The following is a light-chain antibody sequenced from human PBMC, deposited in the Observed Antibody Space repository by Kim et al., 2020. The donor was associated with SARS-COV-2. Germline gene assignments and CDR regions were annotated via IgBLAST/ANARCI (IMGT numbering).Light chain of an antibody. J-gene: IGKJ1*01. CDR3: QHYITYSGS. Sequence: DVQMTQSPSTLSASVGDRVSITCRASQSIGSWLAWYVQKPGKAPRLLIYDASSLERGVPSSFSGSGSGTEFTLTISSLQPDDFATYYCQHYITYSGSFGQGTKVYIK. CDR2: DAS. CDR1: QSIGSW. V-gene: IGKV1-5*01.